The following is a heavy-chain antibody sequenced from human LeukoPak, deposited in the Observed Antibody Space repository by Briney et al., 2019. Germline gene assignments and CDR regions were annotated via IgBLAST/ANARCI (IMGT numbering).Heavy chain of an antibody. V-gene: IGHV4-59*01. D-gene: IGHD5-12*01. J-gene: IGHJ6*02. CDR3: ASSEATTTPPPYGMDV. CDR1: GGSISSYY. CDR2: IYYSGST. Sequence: KPSETLSLTCTVSGGSISSYYWSWIRQPPGKGLEWIGYIYYSGSTNYSPSLKSRVTISVDTPKNQFSLKLSSVTAADTAVYYCASSEATTTPPPYGMDVWGQGTTVTVSS.